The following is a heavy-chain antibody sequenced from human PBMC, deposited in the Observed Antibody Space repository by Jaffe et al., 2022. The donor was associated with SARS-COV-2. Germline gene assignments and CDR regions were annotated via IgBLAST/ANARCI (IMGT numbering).Heavy chain of an antibody. CDR1: GFTFDDYA. CDR2: ISWNSGSI. V-gene: IGHV3-9*01. Sequence: EVQLVESGGGLVQPGRSLRLSCAASGFTFDDYAMHWVRQAPGKGLEWVSGISWNSGSIGYADSVKGRFTISRDNAKNSLYLQMNSLRAEDTALYYCAKDTTYYYDSSGYSGDVPAFDIWGQGTMVTVSS. CDR3: AKDTTYYYDSSGYSGDVPAFDI. D-gene: IGHD3-22*01. J-gene: IGHJ3*02.